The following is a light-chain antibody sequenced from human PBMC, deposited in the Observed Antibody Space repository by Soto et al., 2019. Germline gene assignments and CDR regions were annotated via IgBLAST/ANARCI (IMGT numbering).Light chain of an antibody. V-gene: IGKV3-15*01. Sequence: EIVLTQSPVTLSLSPGERATLSCRASQSVRTYLAWYQVKPGQAPRLLIYGASTRATGIPARFSGSGFGTEFTLTISSLQSEDFAVYYCQQYNNWPITFGQGTRLEIK. CDR1: QSVRTY. CDR2: GAS. CDR3: QQYNNWPIT. J-gene: IGKJ5*01.